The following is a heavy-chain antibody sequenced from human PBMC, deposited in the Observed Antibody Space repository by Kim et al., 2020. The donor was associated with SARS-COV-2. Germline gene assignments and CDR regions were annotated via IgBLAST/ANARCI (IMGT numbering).Heavy chain of an antibody. Sequence: GDSVKGRFTISRDNAKNSLYLQMNSLRAEDTAVYYCARDSMVGATTFDYWGQGTLVTVSS. J-gene: IGHJ4*02. CDR3: ARDSMVGATTFDY. V-gene: IGHV3-7*03. D-gene: IGHD1-26*01.